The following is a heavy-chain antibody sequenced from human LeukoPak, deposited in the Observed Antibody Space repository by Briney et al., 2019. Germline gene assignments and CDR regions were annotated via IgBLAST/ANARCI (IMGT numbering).Heavy chain of an antibody. CDR2: TGSKGVT. Sequence: GGSLRLTCTGSGFTFRTYAFSWVRQAPGKGLEWVSATGSKGVTYYADSVKGRFTISRDNSKNALYLQMNGLRADDTAVYYCGIRDTSDYYVFWGQGTLVTVSS. J-gene: IGHJ4*02. V-gene: IGHV3-23*01. D-gene: IGHD3-22*01. CDR1: GFTFRTYA. CDR3: GIRDTSDYYVF.